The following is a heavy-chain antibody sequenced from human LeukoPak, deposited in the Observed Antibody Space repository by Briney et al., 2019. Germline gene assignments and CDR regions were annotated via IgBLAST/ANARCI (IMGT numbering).Heavy chain of an antibody. V-gene: IGHV3-53*01. CDR2: IYSGGST. CDR1: GFTVSSNY. D-gene: IGHD1-14*01. J-gene: IGHJ5*02. Sequence: PGGSLRLSCAASGFTVSSNYMSWVRQAPGKGLEWVSVIYSGGSTYYADSVKGRFTISRDNSKNTLYLRMNSLRAEDTAVYYCARAYRPRGWFDPWGQGTLVTVSS. CDR3: ARAYRPRGWFDP.